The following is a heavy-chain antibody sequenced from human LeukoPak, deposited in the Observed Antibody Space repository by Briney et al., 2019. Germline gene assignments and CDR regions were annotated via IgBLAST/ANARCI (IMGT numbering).Heavy chain of an antibody. J-gene: IGHJ4*02. V-gene: IGHV4-38-2*01. CDR3: ARHRGSGWYYFDY. Sequence: PSETLSLTCAVSGYSISSGYYWGWIRPPPGKGLEWIGSIYHSGSTYYNPSLKSRVTISVDTSKNQFSLKLSSVTAADTAVYYCARHRGSGWYYFDYWGQGTLVTVSS. CDR2: IYHSGST. D-gene: IGHD6-19*01. CDR1: GYSISSGYY.